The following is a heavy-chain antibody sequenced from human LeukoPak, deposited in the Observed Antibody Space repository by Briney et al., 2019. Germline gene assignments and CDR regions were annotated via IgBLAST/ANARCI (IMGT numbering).Heavy chain of an antibody. CDR2: IKQDGSEK. V-gene: IGHV3-7*03. CDR1: GFTLSSYW. Sequence: GGSLRLSCAASGFTLSSYWMSWVRQAPGKGLEWVANIKQDGSEKYYVDSVKGRFTISRDNGKNSLYLQMNSLRAEDTAVYFCAKDARTYYSGAGSYFAYWGQGTLVIVSS. CDR3: AKDARTYYSGAGSYFAY. D-gene: IGHD3-10*01. J-gene: IGHJ4*02.